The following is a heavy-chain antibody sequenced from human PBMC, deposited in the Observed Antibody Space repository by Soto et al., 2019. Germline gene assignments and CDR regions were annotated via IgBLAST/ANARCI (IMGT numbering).Heavy chain of an antibody. D-gene: IGHD3-9*01. Sequence: QVQLQESGPGLVKPSQTLSLTCTVSGGSISSGDYYWSWIRQPPGKGLEWIGYIYYSGSTYYNPSLKRRVTISVDTSKNQFSLKLSSVTAADSAVYYCARAFDILTRYYFDYWGQGTLVTVSS. CDR3: ARAFDILTRYYFDY. CDR1: GGSISSGDYY. J-gene: IGHJ4*02. CDR2: IYYSGST. V-gene: IGHV4-30-4*01.